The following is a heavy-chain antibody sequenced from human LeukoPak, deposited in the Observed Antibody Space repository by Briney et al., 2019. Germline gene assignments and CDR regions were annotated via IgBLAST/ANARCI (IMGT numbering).Heavy chain of an antibody. Sequence: SVKVSCKASGGTFSSYAISWVRQAPGQGLEWMGGIIPIFGTANYAQKFQGRVTITADESTSTAYMELRSLRSDDTAVYYCARVYDSSGYFHPDYWGQGTLVTVSS. CDR2: IIPIFGTA. CDR1: GGTFSSYA. CDR3: ARVYDSSGYFHPDY. D-gene: IGHD3-22*01. J-gene: IGHJ4*02. V-gene: IGHV1-69*01.